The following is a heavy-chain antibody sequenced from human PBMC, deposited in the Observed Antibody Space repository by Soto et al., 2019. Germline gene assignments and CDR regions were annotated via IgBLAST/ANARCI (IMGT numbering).Heavy chain of an antibody. J-gene: IGHJ4*02. CDR1: GFTFSSYA. Sequence: QPGGSLRLSCAASGFTFSSYAMHWVRQAPGKGLEWVALISYDGSDKDYADSVKGRFTISRDNSKNTLYLQMNSLRAEDTAVYYCAIDSYSSSSGLLFDYRAQGTLVTVSS. CDR3: AIDSYSSSSGLLFDY. CDR2: ISYDGSDK. V-gene: IGHV3-30-3*01. D-gene: IGHD6-6*01.